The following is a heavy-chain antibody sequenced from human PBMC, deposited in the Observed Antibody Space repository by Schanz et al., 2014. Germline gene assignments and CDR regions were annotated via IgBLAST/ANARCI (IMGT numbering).Heavy chain of an antibody. CDR2: ISGSGAGT. V-gene: IGHV3-23*04. CDR3: AKGRGSFGFFFDY. J-gene: IGHJ4*02. D-gene: IGHD3-16*01. Sequence: EVQLVESGGGLVKPGGSLRLSCAASGFSFSDYSMSWVRQAPGKGLEWVSAISGSGAGTYYADSVKGRFTFSRDNSKNTLYLQMNSLRAEDTAVYYCAKGRGSFGFFFDYWGQGTLVTVSS. CDR1: GFSFSDYS.